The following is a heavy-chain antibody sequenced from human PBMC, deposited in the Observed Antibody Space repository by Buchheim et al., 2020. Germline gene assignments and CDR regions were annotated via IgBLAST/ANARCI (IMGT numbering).Heavy chain of an antibody. V-gene: IGHV2-5*02. Sequence: QITLKESGPTLVKPTQTLTLTCTFSGFSLSTSGVGVGWIRQPPGKALEWLSLIYWDDDKRYSPSLKSRLTITKDTSKTPMVLTMTNMDPVDTATYYCAHLSEGIFSVAVDAFDIWGQGT. CDR3: AHLSEGIFSVAVDAFDI. CDR1: GFSLSTSGVG. D-gene: IGHD3-3*01. J-gene: IGHJ3*02. CDR2: IYWDDDK.